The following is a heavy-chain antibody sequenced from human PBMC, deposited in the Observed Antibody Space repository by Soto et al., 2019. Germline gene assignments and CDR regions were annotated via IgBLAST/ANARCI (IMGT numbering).Heavy chain of an antibody. Sequence: GGSLRLSCAASGFAFSSYAMSWVRQAPGKGLEWVSAISDSGGSTYYADSVKGRFTISRDNSKNTLYLQMNSLRAEDTAVYYCANRDTSMVTRYYYGMDVWGQGTTVTVSS. CDR3: ANRDTSMVTRYYYGMDV. CDR1: GFAFSSYA. J-gene: IGHJ6*02. D-gene: IGHD5-18*01. CDR2: ISDSGGST. V-gene: IGHV3-23*01.